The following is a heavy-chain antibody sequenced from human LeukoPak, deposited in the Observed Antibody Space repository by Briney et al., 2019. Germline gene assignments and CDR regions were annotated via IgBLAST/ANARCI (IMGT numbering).Heavy chain of an antibody. D-gene: IGHD2-2*02. CDR3: AINIVVVPAAIYYYYYYMDV. Sequence: SVKVSCKASGGTFISYAISWVRQAPGQGLEWMGGIIPIFGTANYAQKFQGRVTITADESTSTAYMELSSLRSEDTAVYYCAINIVVVPAAIYYYYYYMDVWGKGTTVTISS. V-gene: IGHV1-69*13. CDR2: IIPIFGTA. CDR1: GGTFISYA. J-gene: IGHJ6*03.